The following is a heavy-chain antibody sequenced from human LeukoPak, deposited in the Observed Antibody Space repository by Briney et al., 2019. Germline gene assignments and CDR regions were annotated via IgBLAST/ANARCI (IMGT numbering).Heavy chain of an antibody. CDR2: IIHSGNI. V-gene: IGHV4-34*01. CDR1: GGSVRSYSYY. J-gene: IGHJ4*02. CDR3: ARGSGASWYVDY. Sequence: SETLSLTCPVAGGSVRSYSYYWTWIRQPPGKGLEWIGEIIHSGNINYNPSLKSRVTISVDTSKNQFSLKLTSVTAADTAVYYCARGSGASWYVDYWGQGTLVTVSP. D-gene: IGHD2-2*01.